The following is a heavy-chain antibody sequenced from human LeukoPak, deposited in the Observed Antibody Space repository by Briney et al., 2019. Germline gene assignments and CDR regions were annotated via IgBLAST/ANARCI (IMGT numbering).Heavy chain of an antibody. CDR1: GFIFSRYS. J-gene: IGHJ4*02. D-gene: IGHD6-13*01. CDR3: AKDPFSSDWYGSFDY. Sequence: GESLKISCAASGFIFSRYSMSWVRQAPGKGLEWVSAISGSGSGTYYAGSVKGRFTISRDNSKDTLDLQMNSLRAEDTAVYYCAKDPFSSDWYGSFDYWGQGTLVTVSS. CDR2: ISGSGSGT. V-gene: IGHV3-23*01.